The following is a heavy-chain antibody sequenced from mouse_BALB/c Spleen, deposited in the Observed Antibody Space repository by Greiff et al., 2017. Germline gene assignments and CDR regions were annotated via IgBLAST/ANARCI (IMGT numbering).Heavy chain of an antibody. Sequence: VHVKQSGPELMKPGASVKISCKASGYSFTSYYMHWVKQSHGKSLEWIGYIDPFNGGTSYNQKFKGKATLTVDKSSSTAYMHLSSLTSEDSAVYYCAKLGLTFDYWGQGTTLTVSS. J-gene: IGHJ2*01. V-gene: IGHV1S135*01. D-gene: IGHD4-1*01. CDR2: IDPFNGGT. CDR1: GYSFTSYY. CDR3: AKLGLTFDY.